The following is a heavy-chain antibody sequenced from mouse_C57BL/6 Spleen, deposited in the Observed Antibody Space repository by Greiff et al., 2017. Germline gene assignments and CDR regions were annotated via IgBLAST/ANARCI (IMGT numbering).Heavy chain of an antibody. V-gene: IGHV1-5*01. J-gene: IGHJ4*01. D-gene: IGHD1-1*01. Sequence: EVHLVESGTVLARPGASVKMSCKTSGYTFTSYWMHWVKQRPGQGLEWIGAIYPGNSDTSYNQKFKGKAKLTAVTSASTAYMELSSLTNEDSAVYYCTITTVVADYAMDYWGQGTSVTVSS. CDR1: GYTFTSYW. CDR2: IYPGNSDT. CDR3: TITTVVADYAMDY.